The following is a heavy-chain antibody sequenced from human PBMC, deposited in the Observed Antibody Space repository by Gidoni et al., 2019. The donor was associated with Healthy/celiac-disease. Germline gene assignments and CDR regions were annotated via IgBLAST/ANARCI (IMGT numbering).Heavy chain of an antibody. J-gene: IGHJ6*02. CDR3: ARDRQLANYYYYGMDV. Sequence: GLAWIGSIYYSGSTYYNPSLKSRVTISVDTSKNQFSLKLSSVTAADTAVYYCARDRQLANYYYYGMDVWGQGTTVTVSS. V-gene: IGHV4-39*01. D-gene: IGHD6-13*01. CDR2: IYYSGST.